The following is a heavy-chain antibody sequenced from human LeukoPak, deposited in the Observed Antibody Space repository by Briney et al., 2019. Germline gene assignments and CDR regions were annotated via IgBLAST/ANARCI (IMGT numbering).Heavy chain of an antibody. CDR2: LSGDETYI. CDR1: GFTFSSYG. CDR3: AKAAVYSRNWTPFDD. Sequence: AGGSLRLSCAASGFTFSSYGMHWVRQAPGKGLEWVALLSGDETYIDYTDSVKGRFTISRDTSKNTLFLQMNSLRADDTAIYYCAKAAVYSRNWTPFDDWGQGTLVTVSS. D-gene: IGHD6-13*01. V-gene: IGHV3-33*05. J-gene: IGHJ4*02.